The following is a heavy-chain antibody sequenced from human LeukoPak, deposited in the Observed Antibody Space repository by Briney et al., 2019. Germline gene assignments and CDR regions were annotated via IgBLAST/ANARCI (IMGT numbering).Heavy chain of an antibody. CDR2: IWYDGSNK. CDR1: GFTFSSYG. CDR3: ASGPDTAMVT. D-gene: IGHD5-18*01. Sequence: GGSLRLSCAASGFTFSSYGMHWVRQAPGKGLGWVAVIWYDGSNKYYADSVKGRFTISRDNSKNTLYLQMNSLRAEDTAVYYCASGPDTAMVTWGQGTLVTVSS. V-gene: IGHV3-33*01. J-gene: IGHJ4*02.